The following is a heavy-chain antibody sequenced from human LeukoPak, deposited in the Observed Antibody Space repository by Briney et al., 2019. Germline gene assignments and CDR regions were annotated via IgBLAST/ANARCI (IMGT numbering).Heavy chain of an antibody. CDR1: GDSVSSNSVT. D-gene: IGHD6-19*01. CDR2: TYYRSTWYN. V-gene: IGHV6-1*01. J-gene: IGHJ5*02. CDR3: ARDLGSGWYDWFDP. Sequence: SQTLSLTCAISGDSVSSNSVTWNWIRQSPSRGLEWLGRTYYRSTWYNDYAVSVKSRITINPDTSKNQFSLQLNSVTPEDTAVYYCARDLGSGWYDWFDPWGQGTLVTVSS.